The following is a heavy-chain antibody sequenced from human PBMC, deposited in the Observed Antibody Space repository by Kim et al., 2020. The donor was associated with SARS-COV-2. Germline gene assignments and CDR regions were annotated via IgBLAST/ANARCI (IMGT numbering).Heavy chain of an antibody. V-gene: IGHV3-30*02. J-gene: IGHJ4*02. Sequence: GGSLRLSCAASGFPFSNYGMHWGRPAPGKGLEGVAFLRLYGSNEKSADSVKGRLTIPRDNSKNTLDLEMNSLSVEDTAVYYCVRDGVGATRFFGYFDYWGQGSLVDVSS. CDR2: LRLYGSNE. CDR1: GFPFSNYG. D-gene: IGHD1-26*01. CDR3: VRDGVGATRFFGYFDY.